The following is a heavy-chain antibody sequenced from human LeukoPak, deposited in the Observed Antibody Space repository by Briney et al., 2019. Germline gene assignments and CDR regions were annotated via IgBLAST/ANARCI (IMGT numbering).Heavy chain of an antibody. CDR2: IIPIFGTA. CDR3: ATVRGYSGYDPGRYFDY. J-gene: IGHJ4*02. D-gene: IGHD5-12*01. CDR1: GGTFSSYA. Sequence: SVKVSCKASGGTFSSYAISWVRQAPGQGLEWMGEIIPIFGTANYAQKFQGRVTITADESTSTAYMELSSLRSEDTAVYYCATVRGYSGYDPGRYFDYWGQGTLVTVSS. V-gene: IGHV1-69*13.